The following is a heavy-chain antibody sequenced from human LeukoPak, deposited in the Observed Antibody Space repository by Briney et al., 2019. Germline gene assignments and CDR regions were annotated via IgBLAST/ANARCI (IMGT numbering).Heavy chain of an antibody. CDR1: GFTVSSNY. Sequence: GGSLRLSCAASGFTVSSNYMSWVRQAPGKGLEWVSVIYSGGSTYYADSVKGRFTISRDNAKNSLYLQMNSLRAEDTAVYYCVSSPRGLVPLDYWGQGTLVTVSS. V-gene: IGHV3-53*01. J-gene: IGHJ4*02. D-gene: IGHD3-16*01. CDR3: VSSPRGLVPLDY. CDR2: IYSGGST.